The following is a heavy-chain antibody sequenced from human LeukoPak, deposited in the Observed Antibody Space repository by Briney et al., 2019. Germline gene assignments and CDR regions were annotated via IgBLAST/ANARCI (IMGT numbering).Heavy chain of an antibody. Sequence: ASVKVSCKASGYTFTSYGISWVRQAPGRGLEWMGWISAYNGNTNYAQKLQGRVTMTTDTSTSTAYMELRSLRSDDTAVYYCARSVNYDYVWGSYRSSNFDYWGQGTLVTVSS. V-gene: IGHV1-18*01. J-gene: IGHJ4*02. CDR1: GYTFTSYG. CDR2: ISAYNGNT. CDR3: ARSVNYDYVWGSYRSSNFDY. D-gene: IGHD3-16*02.